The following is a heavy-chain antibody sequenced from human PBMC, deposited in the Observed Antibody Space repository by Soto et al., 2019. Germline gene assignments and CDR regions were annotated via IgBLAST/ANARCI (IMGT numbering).Heavy chain of an antibody. CDR2: FDPEDGET. J-gene: IGHJ4*02. Sequence: GASVKVSCKVSGYTLSEFSMHWVRQAPGKGLEWMGTFDPEDGETIYSQNFQGRVTMPEDTSTDTAYMELSSLRSEDTAVYFCSTDTLFRAVIRPFDYWGQGTLVTVSS. CDR3: STDTLFRAVIRPFDY. D-gene: IGHD3-3*01. CDR1: GYTLSEFS. V-gene: IGHV1-24*01.